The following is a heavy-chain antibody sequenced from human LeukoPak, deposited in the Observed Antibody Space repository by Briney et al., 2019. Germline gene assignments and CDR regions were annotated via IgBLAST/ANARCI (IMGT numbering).Heavy chain of an antibody. Sequence: GESLKISCQGSGYTFSNSWIAWVRLMPGKGPEFMGIIYPDDSDSRYSPSFQGQVTFSVDKSINTAYLHWTTLKASDTGMYFCARRPLPWRGFDLWGQGTLVTVSS. CDR3: ARRPLPWRGFDL. J-gene: IGHJ4*02. V-gene: IGHV5-51*01. CDR1: GYTFSNSW. D-gene: IGHD3-10*01. CDR2: IYPDDSDS.